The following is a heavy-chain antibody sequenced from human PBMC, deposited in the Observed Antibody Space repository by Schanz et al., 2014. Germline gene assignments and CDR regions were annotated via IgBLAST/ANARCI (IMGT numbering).Heavy chain of an antibody. D-gene: IGHD1-26*01. CDR1: GYTFTRSG. CDR3: ARDRDQWDGNYLDY. J-gene: IGHJ4*02. V-gene: IGHV1-18*01. CDR2: IGGSHGNT. Sequence: QVQLVQSGGEVKTPGASVKVSCKASGYTFTRSGISWVRQAPGQGLEWMGWIGGSHGNTNFAQKFQCRVTMTTDTSTSTVYMELRSLTSDDSAVYYCARDRDQWDGNYLDYWGQGTLVTVSS.